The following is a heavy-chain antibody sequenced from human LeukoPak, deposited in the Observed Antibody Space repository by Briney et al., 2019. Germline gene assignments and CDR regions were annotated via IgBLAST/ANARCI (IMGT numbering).Heavy chain of an antibody. J-gene: IGHJ3*02. V-gene: IGHV3-30*03. Sequence: GGSLRLSCAAAGLTFSSYWMSWVRQAPGKGLEWVAVMSHDGSTEYSADSVKGRFTISRDNSKSMVFLQMNSLRPEDTAVYYCARSGLEWLLYDSLDIWGQGTMVTVSS. D-gene: IGHD3-3*01. CDR3: ARSGLEWLLYDSLDI. CDR1: GLTFSSYW. CDR2: MSHDGSTE.